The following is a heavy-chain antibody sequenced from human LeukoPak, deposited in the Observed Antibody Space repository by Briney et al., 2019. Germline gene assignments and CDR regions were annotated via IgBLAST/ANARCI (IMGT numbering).Heavy chain of an antibody. V-gene: IGHV4-34*01. CDR2: ITHSGST. J-gene: IGHJ5*02. CDR3: ARGVYCSGGSCYSWGVRNWFDP. D-gene: IGHD2-15*01. CDR1: GGSFSGYY. Sequence: SETLSLTCAVYGGSFSGYYWSWIRHPPGKGLEWIGEITHSGSTNYNTSLKSRVTISVDTSKIQCPLKLSSVTAADTAVYYCARGVYCSGGSCYSWGVRNWFDPWGQGTLVTVSS.